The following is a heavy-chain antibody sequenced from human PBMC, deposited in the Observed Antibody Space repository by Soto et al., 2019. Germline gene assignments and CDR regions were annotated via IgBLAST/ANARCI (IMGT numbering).Heavy chain of an antibody. CDR1: GYTFTSYT. Sequence: QVQLEQSGVEVKKPGASVTVSCKASGYTFTSYTISWVRQAPGQGLEWMGWISGYNGNTHLAQKFQGRVSLSTSTSASTSDMETWSLTYDDTAVYYCAKDLLHRRGYVGSAWLDPWGQGTLVIVSS. CDR3: AKDLLHRRGYVGSAWLDP. D-gene: IGHD6-25*01. J-gene: IGHJ5*02. V-gene: IGHV1-18*01. CDR2: ISGYNGNT.